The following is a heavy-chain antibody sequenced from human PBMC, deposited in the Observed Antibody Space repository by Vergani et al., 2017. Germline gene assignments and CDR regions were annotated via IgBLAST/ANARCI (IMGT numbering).Heavy chain of an antibody. CDR3: VSVPLIRRGSGNYGINNYHGMDV. V-gene: IGHV3-21*02. Sequence: EVQLVESGGGLVKPGGSLRLSCAASGFIFSSYSMNWVRQSPGKGLEWVSSLTSGRTRVDYAESVKGRFLISRDNANNSLYLQMNSLRAEDTAVYFCVSVPLIRRGSGNYGINNYHGMDVWGQGTTVIVSS. D-gene: IGHD3-10*01. J-gene: IGHJ6*02. CDR1: GFIFSSYS. CDR2: LTSGRTRV.